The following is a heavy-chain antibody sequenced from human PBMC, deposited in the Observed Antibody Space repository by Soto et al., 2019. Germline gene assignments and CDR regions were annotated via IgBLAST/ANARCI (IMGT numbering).Heavy chain of an antibody. J-gene: IGHJ6*02. CDR3: AREGFWSGYYSSYYYYGMDV. V-gene: IGHV3-33*01. CDR2: IWYDGSNK. CDR1: GFTFSSYV. Sequence: GGALRLSCAASGFTFSSYVMHWVRQAPGKGLEWVAVIWYDGSNKYYADSVKGRFTISRDNSKNTLYLQMNSLRAEDTAVYYCAREGFWSGYYSSYYYYGMDVWGQGTTVTVSS. D-gene: IGHD3-3*01.